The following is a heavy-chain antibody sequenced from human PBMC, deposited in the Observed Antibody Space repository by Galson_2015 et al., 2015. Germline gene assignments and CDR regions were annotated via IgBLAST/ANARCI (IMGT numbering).Heavy chain of an antibody. D-gene: IGHD3-10*01. CDR2: IYPGDSNT. J-gene: IGHJ4*02. V-gene: IGHV5-51*01. CDR3: ARHYYGSGSYYLDS. Sequence: QSGAEVKKPGESLQISCEGSGYSFSNYWVAWVRQTPGKGLEWMGIIYPGDSNTRYSPSFQGQLTISADKSISTAYLQWSSLKASDTAIYYCARHYYGSGSYYLDSWGQGTLVTVSS. CDR1: GYSFSNYW.